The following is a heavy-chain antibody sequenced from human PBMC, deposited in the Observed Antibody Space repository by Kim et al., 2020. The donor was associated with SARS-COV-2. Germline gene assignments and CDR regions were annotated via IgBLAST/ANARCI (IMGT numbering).Heavy chain of an antibody. D-gene: IGHD4-17*01. V-gene: IGHV3-49*04. CDR1: GFTFGDYA. CDR2: IRTKGYGGAT. J-gene: IGHJ4*02. CDR3: TRDRAYGASGY. Sequence: GGSLRLSCTTSGFTFGDYAVSWVRQVPGRGLEWVGRIRTKGYGGATEYATSVKGRFNISRDDSRSIAYLQMNSLKTEDTGVYYCTRDRAYGASGYWGQGT.